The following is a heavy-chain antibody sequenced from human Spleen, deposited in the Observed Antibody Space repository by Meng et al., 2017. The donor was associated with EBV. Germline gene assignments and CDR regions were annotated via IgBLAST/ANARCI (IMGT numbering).Heavy chain of an antibody. CDR3: ARGLGGHYPTMEY. CDR2: IHHSGTT. V-gene: IGHV4-4*02. D-gene: IGHD3-22*01. Sequence: VHLQESGPGLVNPSGTRSRTCAVSGASIDSSDWWTWFRQAPGKGLEWIGEIHHSGTTNYNPSLESRVTISIDKSDNQFSLKVTPVTDADTAVYYCARGLGGHYPTMEYWGQGTLVTVSS. J-gene: IGHJ4*02. CDR1: GASIDSSDW.